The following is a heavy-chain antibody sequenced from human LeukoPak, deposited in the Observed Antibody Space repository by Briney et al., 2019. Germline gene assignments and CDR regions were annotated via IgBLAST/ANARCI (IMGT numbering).Heavy chain of an antibody. Sequence: ASVKVSCKASGYTFTGHYIHWVRQAPGQGLEWVGWINPKSGGIGYAQRLQGRVTMTTDTSIATAYMELSRLTPDDTAVYFCARGTIGSYSSVHDWGQGTLVTVSS. J-gene: IGHJ1*01. CDR1: GYTFTGHY. D-gene: IGHD1-26*01. CDR3: ARGTIGSYSSVHD. V-gene: IGHV1-2*02. CDR2: INPKSGGI.